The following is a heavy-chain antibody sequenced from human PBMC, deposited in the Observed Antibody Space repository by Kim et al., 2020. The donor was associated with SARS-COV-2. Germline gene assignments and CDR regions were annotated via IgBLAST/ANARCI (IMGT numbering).Heavy chain of an antibody. V-gene: IGHV1-69*13. CDR3: ARNYPGGFGELLPPGS. CDR1: GGTFSSYA. Sequence: SVKVSCKASGGTFSSYAISWVRQAPGQGLEWMGGIIPIFGTANYAQKFQGRVTITADESTSTAYMELSSLRSEDTAVYYCARNYPGGFGELLPPGSWGQGTLVTVSS. CDR2: IIPIFGTA. J-gene: IGHJ5*02. D-gene: IGHD3-10*01.